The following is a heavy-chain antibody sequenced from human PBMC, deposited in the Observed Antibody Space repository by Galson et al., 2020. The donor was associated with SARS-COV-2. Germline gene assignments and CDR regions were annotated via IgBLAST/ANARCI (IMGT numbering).Heavy chain of an antibody. J-gene: IGHJ4*02. Sequence: ASVKVSCKASGYTFTSYGISWVRQAPGQGLEWMGWISAYNGNTNYAQKLQGRVTMTTDTSTSTAYMELRSLRSDDTAVYYCARDEGYDSPLPFDYWGQGTLVPVSS. CDR3: ARDEGYDSPLPFDY. D-gene: IGHD5-12*01. CDR2: ISAYNGNT. CDR1: GYTFTSYG. V-gene: IGHV1-18*01.